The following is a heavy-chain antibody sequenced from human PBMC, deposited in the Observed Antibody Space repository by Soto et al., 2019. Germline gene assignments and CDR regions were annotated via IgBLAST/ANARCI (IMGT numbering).Heavy chain of an antibody. CDR2: IKFDGGIT. V-gene: IGHV3-74*01. D-gene: IGHD2-2*01. J-gene: IGHJ6*02. CDR3: ARGVRNYYGVDV. CDR1: GFTFSDYW. Sequence: EVQLVESGGGLVQPGGSLRLSCVASGFTFSDYWMHWVRQAPGKGLVWVSRIKFDGGITSHSDSVKGRFTISRDNARNTVHIQMNSLRAEDTGVYFCARGVRNYYGVDVWCQGTTVTVSS.